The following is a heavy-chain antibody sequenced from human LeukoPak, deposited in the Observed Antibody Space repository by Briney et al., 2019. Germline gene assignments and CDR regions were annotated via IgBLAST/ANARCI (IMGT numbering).Heavy chain of an antibody. J-gene: IGHJ6*03. D-gene: IGHD3-10*01. Sequence: ASVKVSCKASGYTFTDYYIHWVRQAPGQGLEWMGWINPNSGGTNYAQKFQGRVTMTRDTSISTAYMELSSLRSEDTAVYYCAGADYGSGSTTPIIYYYYYMDVWGKGTTVTVSS. CDR3: AGADYGSGSTTPIIYYYYYMDV. CDR2: INPNSGGT. CDR1: GYTFTDYY. V-gene: IGHV1-2*02.